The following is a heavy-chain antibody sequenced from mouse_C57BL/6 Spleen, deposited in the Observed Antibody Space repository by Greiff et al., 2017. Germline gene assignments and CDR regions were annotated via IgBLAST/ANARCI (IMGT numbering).Heavy chain of an antibody. CDR3: ALSTHYYAMDY. Sequence: EVKLMEPGGGLVKPGGSLKLSCAASGFTFSSYTMSWVRQTPEKRLEWVATISGGGGNTYYPDSVKGRFTISRDNAKTTLYLRMSSLRSEDTALYYCALSTHYYAMDYWGQGTSVTVSS. D-gene: IGHD1-1*01. V-gene: IGHV5-9*01. CDR1: GFTFSSYT. CDR2: ISGGGGNT. J-gene: IGHJ4*01.